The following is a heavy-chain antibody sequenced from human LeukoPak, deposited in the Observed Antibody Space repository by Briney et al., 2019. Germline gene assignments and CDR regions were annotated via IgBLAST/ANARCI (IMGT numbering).Heavy chain of an antibody. Sequence: PSETLSLTCAVYGGSFSGYYWSWIRQPPGKGLEWIGEINHSGSTNYNPSLKSRATISVDTSKNQFSLKLSSVTAADTAVYYCARAGVESSGGSFDAFGIWGQGTMVTVSS. J-gene: IGHJ3*02. CDR1: GGSFSGYY. V-gene: IGHV4-34*01. D-gene: IGHD2-15*01. CDR2: INHSGST. CDR3: ARAGVESSGGSFDAFGI.